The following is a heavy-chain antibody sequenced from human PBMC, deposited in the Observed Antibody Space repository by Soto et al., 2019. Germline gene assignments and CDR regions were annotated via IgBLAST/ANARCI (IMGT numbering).Heavy chain of an antibody. CDR1: GYSFATYW. D-gene: IGHD4-17*01. J-gene: IGHJ4*02. V-gene: IGHV5-51*01. CDR3: AFPYGDSLFGNY. CDR2: IFPADSDT. Sequence: GVSLKISCKGSGYSFATYWIGWVRQMPGKGLEWMGIIFPADSDTRYRPSFQGQVTISADKSINTAYLQWNSLKASDTAMYYCAFPYGDSLFGNYWGQGTLVTVSS.